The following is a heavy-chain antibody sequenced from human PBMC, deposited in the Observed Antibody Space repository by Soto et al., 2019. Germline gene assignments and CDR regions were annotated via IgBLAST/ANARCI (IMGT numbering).Heavy chain of an antibody. J-gene: IGHJ4*02. CDR1: GFTFSSYW. Sequence: EVQLVESGGGLVQPGGSLRLSCAASGFTFSSYWMHWVRQAPGKGLVWVSRINEDGSTINYADSVKGRFTISRDNAKNTWYRERNGRRAEDRAVYYCTRDRGGRGGYWGQGTLVTVSS. V-gene: IGHV3-74*01. D-gene: IGHD3-16*01. CDR2: INEDGSTI. CDR3: TRDRGGRGGY.